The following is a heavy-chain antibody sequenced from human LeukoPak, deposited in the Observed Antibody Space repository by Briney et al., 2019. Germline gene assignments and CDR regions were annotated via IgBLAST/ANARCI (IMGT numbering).Heavy chain of an antibody. CDR3: ARGKYYDSSGYYDPPGAY. J-gene: IGHJ4*02. V-gene: IGHV3-30-3*01. CDR2: ISYDGSNK. CDR1: GFTFSSYP. D-gene: IGHD3-22*01. Sequence: PGGSLRLSCAASGFTFSSYPMHWVRQAPGKGLEWVAVISYDGSNKYYADSVKGRFIISRDSSKNTLYLQMNSLRAEDTAVYYCARGKYYDSSGYYDPPGAYWGQGTLVTVSS.